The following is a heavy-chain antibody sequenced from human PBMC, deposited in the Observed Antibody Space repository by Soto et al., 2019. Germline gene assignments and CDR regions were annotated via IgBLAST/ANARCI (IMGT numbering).Heavy chain of an antibody. CDR3: VRDRGQPDAFDI. CDR1: ESTFNVYW. D-gene: IGHD1-1*01. CDR2: MNRDGEKI. V-gene: IGHV3-74*01. Sequence: EVQLVESGGGLVQPGGSLRLSCAASESTFNVYWVHWVRQAPGKGLVWVAHMNRDGEKITYADPVKGRFTISRDHAKNALYLQMNSLRVEDTAVYYCVRDRGQPDAFDIWGQGTVVTVSA. J-gene: IGHJ3*02.